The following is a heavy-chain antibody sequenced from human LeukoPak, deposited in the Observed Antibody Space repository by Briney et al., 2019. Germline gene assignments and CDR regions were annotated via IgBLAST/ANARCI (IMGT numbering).Heavy chain of an antibody. Sequence: ASVKVPCKASGYTFTGYYMHWVRQAPGQGLEWMGWINPNSGGTNYAQKFQGRVTMTRDTSISTAYMELSRLRSDDTAVYYCASVPAAIETSFDYWGQGTLVTVSS. J-gene: IGHJ4*02. CDR3: ASVPAAIETSFDY. V-gene: IGHV1-2*02. CDR2: INPNSGGT. CDR1: GYTFTGYY. D-gene: IGHD2-2*01.